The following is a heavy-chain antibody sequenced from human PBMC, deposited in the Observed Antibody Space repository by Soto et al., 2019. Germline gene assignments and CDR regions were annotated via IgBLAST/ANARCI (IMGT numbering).Heavy chain of an antibody. V-gene: IGHV1-69*01. CDR3: ARDRHRDGYNNGRLDYFDY. J-gene: IGHJ4*02. CDR2: IIPIFGTA. Sequence: QVQLVQSGAEVKKPGSSVKVSYKASGGTFSSYAISWVRQAPGQGLEWMGGIIPIFGTANYAQKFQGRVTITADESTITAYMELSSLRSEDTAVYYCARDRHRDGYNNGRLDYFDYWGQGTLVTVSS. CDR1: GGTFSSYA. D-gene: IGHD4-4*01.